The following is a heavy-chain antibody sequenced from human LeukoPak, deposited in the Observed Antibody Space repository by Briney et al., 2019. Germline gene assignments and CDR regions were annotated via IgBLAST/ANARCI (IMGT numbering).Heavy chain of an antibody. CDR2: ISAYNGNT. CDR1: GYTFTSYG. CDR3: AGDRPSESSGWDFDY. V-gene: IGHV1-18*01. Sequence: WASVKVSCKASGYTFTSYGISWVRQAPGQGLEWMGWISAYNGNTNYAQKLQGRVTMTTDTSTSTAYMELRSLRSDDTAVYYCAGDRPSESSGWDFDYWGQGTLVTVSS. J-gene: IGHJ4*02. D-gene: IGHD6-19*01.